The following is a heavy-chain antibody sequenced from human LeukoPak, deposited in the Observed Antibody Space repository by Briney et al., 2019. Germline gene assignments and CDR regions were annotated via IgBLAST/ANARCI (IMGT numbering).Heavy chain of an antibody. V-gene: IGHV3-74*01. CDR1: GFTFSSYW. CDR3: ARARDSSGYYSAFDI. D-gene: IGHD3-22*01. J-gene: IGHJ3*02. Sequence: GGSLRLSCAASGFTFSSYWMHWVRQAPGKGLVWVSRINSDGSSTSYADSVKGRFTISRNNAKNSLYLQMNSLRAEDTAVYYCARARDSSGYYSAFDIWGQGTMVTVSS. CDR2: INSDGSST.